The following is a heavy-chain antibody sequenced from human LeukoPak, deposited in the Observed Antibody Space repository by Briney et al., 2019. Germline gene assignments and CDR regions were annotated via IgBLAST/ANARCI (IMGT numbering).Heavy chain of an antibody. CDR2: IYTSGST. V-gene: IGHV4-61*02. J-gene: IGHJ4*02. CDR3: ATMLYGSGNYYNSDY. CDR1: GGFINSGTHY. Sequence: SETLSLTCTVSGGFINSGTHYWTWIRQPAGKGLEWIGRIYTSGSTNYKPSLKSRVTISVDKSKTQFSLKLSSVTAADTAVYYCATMLYGSGNYYNSDYWGQGTLVTVSS. D-gene: IGHD3-10*01.